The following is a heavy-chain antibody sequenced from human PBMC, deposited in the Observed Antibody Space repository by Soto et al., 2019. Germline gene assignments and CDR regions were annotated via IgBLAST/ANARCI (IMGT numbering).Heavy chain of an antibody. D-gene: IGHD3-10*01. Sequence: EVQLVESGGGLVQPGGSLRLSCAASGFIFSDHDMHWVRKPTGKPLEWVSTIATAGNTYYAGSVKGRVTISRYNAKNSLYLQRTSLRAGDTAVYYCARGYYYASGSLIDYWGQGTLVTVSS. CDR2: IATAGNT. V-gene: IGHV3-13*01. J-gene: IGHJ4*02. CDR1: GFIFSDHD. CDR3: ARGYYYASGSLIDY.